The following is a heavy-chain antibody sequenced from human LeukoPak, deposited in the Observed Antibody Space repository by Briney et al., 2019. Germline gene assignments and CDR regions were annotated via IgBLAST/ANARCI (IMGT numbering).Heavy chain of an antibody. Sequence: PSETLSLTCAVYGGCFSGYYWSWIRQHPGKGLEWIGEINHSGSTNYNPSLKSRVTISVDTSKNQFSLKLSSVTAADTAVYYCARGDYYDSGGYYPFDYWGQGTLVTVSS. CDR3: ARGDYYDSGGYYPFDY. J-gene: IGHJ4*02. CDR1: GGCFSGYY. D-gene: IGHD3-22*01. CDR2: INHSGST. V-gene: IGHV4-34*01.